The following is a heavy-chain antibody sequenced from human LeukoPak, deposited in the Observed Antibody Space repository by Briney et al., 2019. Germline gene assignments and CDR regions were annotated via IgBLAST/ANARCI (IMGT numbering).Heavy chain of an antibody. CDR2: ISAYNGNT. J-gene: IGHJ6*02. V-gene: IGHV1-18*01. Sequence: ASVNLSCKASGYTFTSYGISWVRQAPGQGLEWMGWISAYNGNTNYAQKLQGRVTMATDTSTSTAYMELRSLRSDDTAVYYCARVQAVSLMDVRGQARTVTVSS. CDR3: ARVQAVSLMDV. CDR1: GYTFTSYG. D-gene: IGHD3-16*01.